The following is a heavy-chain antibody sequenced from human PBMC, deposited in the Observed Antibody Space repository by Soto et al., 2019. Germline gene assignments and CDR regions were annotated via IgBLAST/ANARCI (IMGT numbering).Heavy chain of an antibody. CDR1: GGSFSGYY. D-gene: IGHD3-3*01. J-gene: IGHJ6*03. CDR2: INHSGST. V-gene: IGHV4-34*01. CDR3: ARGLSGYDFWSGYFNYYYYYMDV. Sequence: SETLSLTCAVYGGSFSGYYWSWIRQPPGKGLEWIGEINHSGSTNYNPSLKSRVTISVDTSKNQFSLKLSSVTAADTAVYYCARGLSGYDFWSGYFNYYYYYMDVWGKGTTVTVS.